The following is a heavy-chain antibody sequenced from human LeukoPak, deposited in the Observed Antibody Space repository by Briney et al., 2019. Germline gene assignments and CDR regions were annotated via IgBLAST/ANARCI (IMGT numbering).Heavy chain of an antibody. CDR2: ISGSGVNT. V-gene: IGHV3-23*01. J-gene: IGHJ4*02. CDR3: AKAVVPVISQLYFDY. D-gene: IGHD3-22*01. CDR1: GFTFSSYG. Sequence: PGGSLRLSCAASGFTFSSYGMHWVRQAPGKGLEWVSAISGSGVNTYYADSVKGRFTISRDNSKNTLYLQMNSLRAEDTAVYYCAKAVVPVISQLYFDYWGQGTLVTVSS.